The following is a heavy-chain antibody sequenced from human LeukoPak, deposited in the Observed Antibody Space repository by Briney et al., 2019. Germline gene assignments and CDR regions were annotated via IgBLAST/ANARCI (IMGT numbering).Heavy chain of an antibody. V-gene: IGHV3-23*01. CDR3: AKRVPSRGSDV. Sequence: QAGGSLRLSCAASGFTFSSYAMSRVRQAPGKGLEWVSGISGSGGRTNYADSVKGRFTISRDNSKNTLYLQMNSLRAEDTAVYYCAKRVPSRGSDVWGQGTMVTVSS. D-gene: IGHD3-10*01. CDR1: GFTFSSYA. CDR2: ISGSGGRT. J-gene: IGHJ3*01.